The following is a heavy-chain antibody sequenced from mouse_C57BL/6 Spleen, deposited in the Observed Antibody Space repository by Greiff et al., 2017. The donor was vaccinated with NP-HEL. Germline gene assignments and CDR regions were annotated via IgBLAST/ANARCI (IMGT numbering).Heavy chain of an antibody. CDR3: ARGDTTTGVDY. CDR2: IDPSDSET. CDR1: GYTFTSYW. J-gene: IGHJ4*01. D-gene: IGHD1-1*01. Sequence: VQLHQPGAELVRPGSSVKLSCKASGYTFTSYWMHWVKQRPIQGLEWIGNIDPSDSETHYNQKFKDKATLTVDKSSSTAYMQLSSLTSEDSAVYYCARGDTTTGVDYWGQGTSVTVSS. V-gene: IGHV1-52*01.